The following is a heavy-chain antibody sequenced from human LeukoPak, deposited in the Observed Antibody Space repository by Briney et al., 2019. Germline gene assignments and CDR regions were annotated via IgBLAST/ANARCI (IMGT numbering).Heavy chain of an antibody. J-gene: IGHJ6*02. V-gene: IGHV3-33*01. Sequence: GRSLRLSCAASGFTFSSYGMHWVRQAPGKGLEWVAVIWYDGSNKYYADSVKGRFTISRDNSKNTLYLQMNSLRAEDTAVYYCARVGRELLHYYYYYGMDVWGQGTTVTVSS. D-gene: IGHD1-26*01. CDR2: IWYDGSNK. CDR3: ARVGRELLHYYYYYGMDV. CDR1: GFTFSSYG.